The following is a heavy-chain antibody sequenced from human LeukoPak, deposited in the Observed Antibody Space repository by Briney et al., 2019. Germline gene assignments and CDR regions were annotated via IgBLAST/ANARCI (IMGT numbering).Heavy chain of an antibody. Sequence: GGSLRLSCAASGFTFSSYWMSWVRQPPGKGLEWVANISQDGSEKYYVDSVKGRFTISRDNAKNSLYLQMNSLRAEDAAVYYCARGMSTGEYWGQGTLVTVSS. CDR1: GFTFSSYW. J-gene: IGHJ4*02. CDR2: ISQDGSEK. D-gene: IGHD3-16*01. V-gene: IGHV3-7*04. CDR3: ARGMSTGEY.